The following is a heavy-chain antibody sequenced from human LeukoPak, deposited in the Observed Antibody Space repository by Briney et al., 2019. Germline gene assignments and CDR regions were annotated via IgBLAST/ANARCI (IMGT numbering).Heavy chain of an antibody. D-gene: IGHD3-16*01. CDR2: ISYDSKQN. J-gene: IGHJ4*02. CDR3: ARAMSTFGGVRNYFDS. V-gene: IGHV3-30*03. Sequence: GGSLRLSCTASGSAFRTYGMHWVRQAPGGGLEWMAVISYDSKQNYYADSVKGRFTISRDNSKNTLYLQMNSLRAEDTAVYYCARAMSTFGGVRNYFDSWGQGTLVTVSS. CDR1: GSAFRTYG.